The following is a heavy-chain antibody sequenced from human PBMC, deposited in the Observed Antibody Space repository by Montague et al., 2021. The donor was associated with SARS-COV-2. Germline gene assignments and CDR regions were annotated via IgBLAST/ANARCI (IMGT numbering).Heavy chain of an antibody. J-gene: IGHJ5*02. CDR2: IYKSEKT. CDR1: GDSISRYY. CDR3: ARNIGWYSHDR. Sequence: SETLSLTCTVSGDSISRYYWTWIRQSPGRGLEWIGYIYKSEKTNYNPSLKSRVTISEDTSKNQFSLKLRSVTAADTAVYYCARNIGWYSHDRWGLGTLVTVSS. V-gene: IGHV4-59*08. D-gene: IGHD6-19*01.